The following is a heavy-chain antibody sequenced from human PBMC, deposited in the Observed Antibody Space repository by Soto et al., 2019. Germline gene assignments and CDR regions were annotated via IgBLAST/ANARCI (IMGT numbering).Heavy chain of an antibody. CDR2: IYYSGST. CDR1: GGSISSYY. Sequence: QVQLQESGPGLVKPSETLSLTCTVSGGSISSYYWSWIRQPPGQGLEWIGYIYYSGSTNYNPSLKSRVTISVDTSTNQSSLKLNSMTAADTAVYYCARHNYGSWSTYFDYWGQGTLVTVSS. V-gene: IGHV4-59*08. D-gene: IGHD3-10*01. CDR3: ARHNYGSWSTYFDY. J-gene: IGHJ4*02.